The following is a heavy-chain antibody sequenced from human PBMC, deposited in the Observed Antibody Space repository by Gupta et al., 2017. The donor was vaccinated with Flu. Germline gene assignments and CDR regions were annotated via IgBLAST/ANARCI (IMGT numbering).Heavy chain of an antibody. CDR1: GSGLRPTDA. D-gene: IGHD6-19*01. V-gene: IGHV1-3*01. Sequence: QVPLVQSGAEVRKPGASVKVSCRASGSGLRPTDAIHWVRQAPGQWLEWMGWIKGFSGDTRYSQNRQDRVTFSTDTSATTAYMELSSLRSEDTAVYYCARGYTTGWYHDYWGQGTPVIVSS. CDR3: ARGYTTGWYHDY. CDR2: IKGFSGDT. J-gene: IGHJ4*02.